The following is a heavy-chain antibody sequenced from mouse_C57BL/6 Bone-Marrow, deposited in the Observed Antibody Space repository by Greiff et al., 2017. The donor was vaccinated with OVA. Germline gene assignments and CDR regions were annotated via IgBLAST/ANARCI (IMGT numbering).Heavy chain of an antibody. D-gene: IGHD2-4*01. CDR3: ARAPYDYPYYFDY. V-gene: IGHV1-26*01. J-gene: IGHJ2*01. CDR1: GYTFTDYY. CDR2: INPNNGGT. Sequence: EVQLQQSGPELVKPGASVKISCKASGYTFTDYYMNWVKQSHGKSLEWIGDINPNNGGTSYNQKFKGKATLTVDKSSSPAYMELRSLTSEDSAVYYCARAPYDYPYYFDYWGQGTTLTVSS.